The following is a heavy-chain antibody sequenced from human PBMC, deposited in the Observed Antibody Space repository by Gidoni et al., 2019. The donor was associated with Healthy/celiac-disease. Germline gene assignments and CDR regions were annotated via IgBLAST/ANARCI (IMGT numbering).Heavy chain of an antibody. CDR2: INHSGST. D-gene: IGHD3-10*01. CDR3: ARGPRGDFDY. J-gene: IGHJ4*02. Sequence: QAQLQRWGAGLLTPSETLSLTCAVYGRSFSGYYWSWIRQPPGKGLEWIGEINHSGSTNYHPSLKSGVTISVDTSKNQFSLKMSSVTAADTAVYYCARGPRGDFDYWGQGTLVTVSS. V-gene: IGHV4-34*01. CDR1: GRSFSGYY.